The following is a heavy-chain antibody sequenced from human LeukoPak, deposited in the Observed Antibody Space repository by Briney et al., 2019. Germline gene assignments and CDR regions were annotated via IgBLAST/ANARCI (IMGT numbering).Heavy chain of an antibody. CDR3: ARDPGERYFDY. CDR2: INSDGSST. Sequence: GGSLRLSCAASGFTFSSYWMHWVRQAPGRGLVWVSRINSDGSSTSYADSVKGRFTISRDNAKNTLYLQMNSLRAEDTAVYYCARDPGERYFDYWGQGTLVTASS. J-gene: IGHJ4*02. D-gene: IGHD7-27*01. CDR1: GFTFSSYW. V-gene: IGHV3-74*01.